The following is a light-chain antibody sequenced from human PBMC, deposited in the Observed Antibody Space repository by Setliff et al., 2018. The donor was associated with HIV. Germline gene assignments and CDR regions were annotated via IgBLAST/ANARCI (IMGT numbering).Light chain of an antibody. CDR2: DVS. V-gene: IGLV2-23*02. Sequence: QSALTQPASVSGSPGQSITISCTGTSSDVGSYSYVSWYQQHPGKAPKLMIYDVSKRPSGVSNRYSGSKSGNTASLTISGLQAEDEADYYCCSYAGTYTFEVFGTGTKVTVL. J-gene: IGLJ1*01. CDR1: SSDVGSYSY. CDR3: CSYAGTYTFEV.